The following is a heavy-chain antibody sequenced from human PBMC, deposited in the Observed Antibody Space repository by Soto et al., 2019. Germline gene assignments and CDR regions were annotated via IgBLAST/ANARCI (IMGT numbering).Heavy chain of an antibody. CDR3: ARSVLRGGYYYYYGMDV. V-gene: IGHV1-69*01. D-gene: IGHD4-17*01. CDR1: GGTFSSYA. Sequence: QVQLVQSGADVKKPGSSVKVSCKASGGTFSSYAISWVRQAPGQGLEWMGGIIPIFGTANYAQKFQGRVTITADESTSTGYMELSSLRSEDTAVYYCARSVLRGGYYYYYGMDVWGQGTTVTVSS. CDR2: IIPIFGTA. J-gene: IGHJ6*02.